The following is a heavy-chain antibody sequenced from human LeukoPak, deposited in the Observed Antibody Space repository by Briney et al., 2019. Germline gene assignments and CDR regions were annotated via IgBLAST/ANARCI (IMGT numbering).Heavy chain of an antibody. V-gene: IGHV3-30*02. J-gene: IGHJ4*02. CDR1: GFTFSSYG. CDR3: AKEDYDSSGYYAYFDY. D-gene: IGHD3-22*01. CDR2: IRYDGSNK. Sequence: GGSLSLSCAASGFTFSSYGMHWVRQAPGKGLEWVAFIRYDGSNKYYADSVKGRFTISRDNSKNTLYLQMNSLRAEDTAVYYCAKEDYDSSGYYAYFDYWGQGTLVTVSS.